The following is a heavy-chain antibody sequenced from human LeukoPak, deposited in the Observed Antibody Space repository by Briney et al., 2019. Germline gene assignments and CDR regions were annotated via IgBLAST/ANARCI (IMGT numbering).Heavy chain of an antibody. Sequence: SETLSLTCTVSGVSISSSNSYWGWIRQPPGKGLEWIGSISHSGSTYYKPSLKSRVTISVDTSKNQFSLKLRSVTAADTAVYYCARVTSRLGWFDPWGQGTLVAVSS. CDR1: GVSISSSNSY. CDR3: ARVTSRLGWFDP. CDR2: ISHSGST. D-gene: IGHD1-14*01. V-gene: IGHV4-39*07. J-gene: IGHJ5*02.